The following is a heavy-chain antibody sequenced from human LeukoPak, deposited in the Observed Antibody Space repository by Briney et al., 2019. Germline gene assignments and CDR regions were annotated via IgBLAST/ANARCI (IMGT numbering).Heavy chain of an antibody. CDR1: GFTFSSYE. J-gene: IGHJ6*04. D-gene: IGHD3-22*01. CDR3: ARGAMYYYDRRQMDV. Sequence: GGSLRLSCAASGFTFSSYEMNWVRQAPGKGLEWVSYISSSGSTIYYADSVKGGFTISRDNSKNTLYLQMNSLRAEDTAVYYCARGAMYYYDRRQMDVWGKGTMVTVSS. CDR2: ISSSGSTI. V-gene: IGHV3-48*03.